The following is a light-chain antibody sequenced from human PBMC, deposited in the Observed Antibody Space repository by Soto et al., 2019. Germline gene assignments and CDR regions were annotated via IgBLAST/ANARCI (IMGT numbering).Light chain of an antibody. CDR2: DAS. J-gene: IGKJ4*01. CDR3: QQYDTFPLT. CDR1: QDITNY. Sequence: DIQMTQSPSSLSASVGDRVTITCVASQDITNYLNWFQHKPGKAPELLICDASNLETGVPSRFSGRGSGTHFTFTISSLQPEDIATYYCQQYDTFPLTFGGGTKVDIK. V-gene: IGKV1-33*01.